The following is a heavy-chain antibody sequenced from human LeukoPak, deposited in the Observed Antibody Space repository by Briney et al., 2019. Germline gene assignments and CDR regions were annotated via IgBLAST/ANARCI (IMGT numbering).Heavy chain of an antibody. V-gene: IGHV3-53*01. D-gene: IGHD1-26*01. Sequence: GRSLRLSCAVSGFSVSSNYMSWVRQAPGKGLEWVSVIFSVDLTYYADSVKGRFTITRDNSKNTLYLQMNSLRVEDTAVYFCVREYSGSYFAYWGQGTLVTVSS. CDR1: GFSVSSNY. J-gene: IGHJ4*02. CDR2: IFSVDLT. CDR3: VREYSGSYFAY.